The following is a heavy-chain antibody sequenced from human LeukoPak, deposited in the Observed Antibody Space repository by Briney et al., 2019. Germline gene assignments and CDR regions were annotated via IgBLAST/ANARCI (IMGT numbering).Heavy chain of an antibody. Sequence: ASVKVSCKASGGTFSSYAISWVRQAPGQGLEWMGGIIPIFGTANYAQKFQGRVTITADESTNTAYMELSSLRSEDTAVYYCAQTRWLQLGWYFDYWGQGTLVAVSS. D-gene: IGHD5-24*01. CDR2: IIPIFGTA. J-gene: IGHJ4*02. V-gene: IGHV1-69*13. CDR3: AQTRWLQLGWYFDY. CDR1: GGTFSSYA.